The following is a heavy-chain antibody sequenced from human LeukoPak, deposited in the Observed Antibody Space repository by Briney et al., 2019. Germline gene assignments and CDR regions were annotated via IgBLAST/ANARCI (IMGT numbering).Heavy chain of an antibody. Sequence: SQTLSLTCAISGDSVSSNSAAWNWIRQSPSRGLEWLGRTYYRSKWYNDYAVSVKSRITINPDTSKNQFSLQLNSVTPEDTAVYYCAVSRAAARLHNDAFDIWGQGTMVTVSS. CDR3: AVSRAAARLHNDAFDI. CDR1: GDSVSSNSAA. J-gene: IGHJ3*02. CDR2: TYYRSKWYN. D-gene: IGHD6-6*01. V-gene: IGHV6-1*01.